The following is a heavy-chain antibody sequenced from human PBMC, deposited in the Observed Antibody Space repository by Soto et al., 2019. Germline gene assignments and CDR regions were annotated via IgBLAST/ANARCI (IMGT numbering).Heavy chain of an antibody. J-gene: IGHJ6*02. D-gene: IGHD4-17*01. V-gene: IGHV2-26*01. CDR3: ARMNVDSYQFYYAMDV. Sequence: SGPTLVNPTETLTLTCTVSGFSLTTGKMGVSWIRQPPGKALEWLAHIFSDNERSYSTSLQGRLTISKDTSGSQVVLSMTNVDPVDTATYYCARMNVDSYQFYYAMDVWGQGTTVTVAS. CDR2: IFSDNER. CDR1: GFSLTTGKMG.